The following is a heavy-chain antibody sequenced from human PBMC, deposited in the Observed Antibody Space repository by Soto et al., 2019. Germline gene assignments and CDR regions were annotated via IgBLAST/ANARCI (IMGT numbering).Heavy chain of an antibody. CDR2: ISYDGSNK. V-gene: IGHV3-30*18. Sequence: QVQLVESGGGVVQPGRSLRLSCAASGFTFSSYGMHWVRQAPGKGLEWVAVISYDGSNKYYADSVKGRFTISRDNSKNTLYLQMNSLRAEDTAVYYCAKDRPRYSSSWYNAFDIWGQGTMVTVSS. D-gene: IGHD6-13*01. CDR1: GFTFSSYG. CDR3: AKDRPRYSSSWYNAFDI. J-gene: IGHJ3*02.